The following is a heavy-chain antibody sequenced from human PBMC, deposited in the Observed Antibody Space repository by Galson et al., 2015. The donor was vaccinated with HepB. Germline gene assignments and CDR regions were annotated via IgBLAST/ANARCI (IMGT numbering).Heavy chain of an antibody. CDR3: ARHRLWFGEPY. Sequence: GWIRRPPGKGLEWIGSIYYIGSTYYNPSLKSRVTISVDTSKNQFSLKVSSVTAADTAVYYCARHRLWFGEPYWGQGTLVTVSS. CDR2: IYYIGST. V-gene: IGHV4-39*01. D-gene: IGHD3-10*01. J-gene: IGHJ4*02.